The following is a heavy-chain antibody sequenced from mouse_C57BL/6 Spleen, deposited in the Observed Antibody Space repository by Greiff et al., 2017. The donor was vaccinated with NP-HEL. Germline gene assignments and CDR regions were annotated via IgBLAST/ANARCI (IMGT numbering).Heavy chain of an antibody. CDR2: IYPRSGNT. CDR3: ARSGDGYCPSWFAY. J-gene: IGHJ3*01. V-gene: IGHV1-81*01. D-gene: IGHD2-3*01. CDR1: GYTFTSYG. Sequence: VQLQQSGAELARPGASVKLSCKASGYTFTSYGISWVKQRTGQGLEWIGEIYPRSGNTYYNEKFKGKATLTADKSSSTAYMELRSLTSEDSAVYFCARSGDGYCPSWFAYWGQGTLVTVSA.